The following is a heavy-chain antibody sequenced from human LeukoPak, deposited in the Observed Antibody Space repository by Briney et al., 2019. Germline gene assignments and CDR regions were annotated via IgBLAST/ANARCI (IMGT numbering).Heavy chain of an antibody. V-gene: IGHV4-34*01. CDR2: INHSGST. D-gene: IGHD2-15*01. CDR3: ARGRMVVVAATRVGSRHWFDP. J-gene: IGHJ5*02. CDR1: GGSFSGYY. Sequence: SETLSLTCAVYGGSFSGYYWSWIRQPPGKGLEWIGEINHSGSTNYNPSLKSRVTISVDTSKNQFSLKLSSVTAADTAVYYCARGRMVVVAATRVGSRHWFDPWGQGTLVTVS.